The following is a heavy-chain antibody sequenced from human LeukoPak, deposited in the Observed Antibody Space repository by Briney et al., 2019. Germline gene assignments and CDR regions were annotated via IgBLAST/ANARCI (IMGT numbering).Heavy chain of an antibody. J-gene: IGHJ4*02. CDR3: ARDLRVTFGELLGIN. CDR2: IYSGGST. D-gene: IGHD3-10*01. V-gene: IGHV3-66*01. Sequence: GGSLRLSCAASGFTVSSNYMSWVRQAPGKGLEWVSVIYSGGSTYYADSVKGRFTISRDNSKNTLYLQMNSLRAEDTAVYYCARDLRVTFGELLGINWGQGTLVTVSS. CDR1: GFTVSSNY.